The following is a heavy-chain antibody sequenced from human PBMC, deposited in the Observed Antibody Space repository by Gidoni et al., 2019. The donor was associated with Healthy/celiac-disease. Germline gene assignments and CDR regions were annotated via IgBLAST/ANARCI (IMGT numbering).Heavy chain of an antibody. J-gene: IGHJ4*02. CDR3: AKGDYYDSSGYLY. Sequence: QVQLVESGGGVVQPGRSLSLSCAASGFTFSSYGMHWVRQAPGKGLEWVAVISYDGSNKYYADSVKGRFTISRDNSKNTLYLQMNSLRAEDTAVYYCAKGDYYDSSGYLYWGQGTLVTVSS. CDR2: ISYDGSNK. CDR1: GFTFSSYG. D-gene: IGHD3-22*01. V-gene: IGHV3-30*18.